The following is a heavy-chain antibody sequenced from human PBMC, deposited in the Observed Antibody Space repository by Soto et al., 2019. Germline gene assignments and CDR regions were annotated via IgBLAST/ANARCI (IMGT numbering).Heavy chain of an antibody. CDR3: AKDGQRWSYDCYYGMEV. V-gene: IGHV3-9*01. CDR2: ISWNSGSI. CDR1: GFPFDDYA. Sequence: ALRVARSASGFPFDDYAMHWVRQAPGKCLEWVSGISWNSGSIGYAESVKGRFTISRDNAKNSLYLQVNSLRAEARGWYYCAKDGQRWSYDCYYGMEVWGQGTTVPVSS. D-gene: IGHD1-26*01. J-gene: IGHJ6*02.